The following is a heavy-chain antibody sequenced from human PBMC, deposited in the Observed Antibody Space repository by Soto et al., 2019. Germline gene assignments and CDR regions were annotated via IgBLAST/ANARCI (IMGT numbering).Heavy chain of an antibody. Sequence: SETLSVTCTFSCGAISSYYWSWSRQPPRKGLERIGYIYDNGSTNYNPSLKSRVTISVDTSKNQFSLKLSSVTAEDTAVYYCARAYYGSGSYSRYSSYYGMDVWGQGTTVTVSS. CDR2: IYDNGST. J-gene: IGHJ6*02. V-gene: IGHV4-59*01. D-gene: IGHD3-10*01. CDR3: ARAYYGSGSYSRYSSYYGMDV. CDR1: CGAISSYY.